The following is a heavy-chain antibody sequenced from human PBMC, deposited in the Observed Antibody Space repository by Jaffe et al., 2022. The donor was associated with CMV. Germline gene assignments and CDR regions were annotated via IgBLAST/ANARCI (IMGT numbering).Heavy chain of an antibody. V-gene: IGHV4-59*01. Sequence: QVQLQESGPGLVKPSETLSLTCTVSGGSISSYYWSWIRQPPGKGLEWIGYIYYSGSTNYNPSLKSRVTISVDTSKNQFSLKLSSVTAADTAVYYCARLMHYDFWSGYYGNAFDIWGQGTMVTVSS. D-gene: IGHD3-3*01. CDR2: IYYSGST. CDR3: ARLMHYDFWSGYYGNAFDI. J-gene: IGHJ3*02. CDR1: GGSISSYY.